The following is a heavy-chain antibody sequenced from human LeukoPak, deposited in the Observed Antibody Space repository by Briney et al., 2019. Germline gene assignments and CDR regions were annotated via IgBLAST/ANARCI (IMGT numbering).Heavy chain of an antibody. Sequence: SETLSLTCTVSGGSISSSSYYWGWIRQPPGKGLEWIGSIYYSGSTNYNPSLKSRVTISVDTSKNQFSLKLSSVTAADTAVYYCARAKGSDDFWSGYGYYFDYWGQGTLVTVSS. CDR3: ARAKGSDDFWSGYGYYFDY. J-gene: IGHJ4*02. CDR1: GGSISSSSYY. CDR2: IYYSGST. D-gene: IGHD3-3*01. V-gene: IGHV4-39*07.